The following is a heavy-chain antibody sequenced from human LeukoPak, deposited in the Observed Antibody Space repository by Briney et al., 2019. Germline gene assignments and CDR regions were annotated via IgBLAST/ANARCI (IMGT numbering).Heavy chain of an antibody. CDR3: ARLSSGDAFDI. Sequence: PSETLSLTSTVSGGSISSYYWSWIRQPPGKGLEWIGYIYYSGSTNYNPSLKSRVTISVDTSKNQFSLKLSSVTAADTAVYYCARLSSGDAFDIWGQGTMVTVSS. D-gene: IGHD5/OR15-5a*01. CDR2: IYYSGST. V-gene: IGHV4-59*01. CDR1: GGSISSYY. J-gene: IGHJ3*02.